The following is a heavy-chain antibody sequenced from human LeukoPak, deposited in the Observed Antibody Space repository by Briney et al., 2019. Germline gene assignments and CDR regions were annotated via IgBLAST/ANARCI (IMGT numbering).Heavy chain of an antibody. Sequence: ASVKVSCKASGYTFTGYYMHWVRQAPGQGLEWMGWINPNSGGTNYAQKFQGRVTMTRDTSISTAYMELSRLRSDDTAVYYCARVPAAKRWFDPWGQGTLVTVPS. CDR1: GYTFTGYY. CDR3: ARVPAAKRWFDP. J-gene: IGHJ5*02. CDR2: INPNSGGT. D-gene: IGHD2-2*01. V-gene: IGHV1-2*02.